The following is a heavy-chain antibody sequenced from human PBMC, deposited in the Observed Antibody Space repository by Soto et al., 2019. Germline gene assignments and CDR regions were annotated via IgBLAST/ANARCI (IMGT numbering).Heavy chain of an antibody. V-gene: IGHV1-69*13. CDR3: AREDCSGGSCYFYGMDV. D-gene: IGHD2-15*01. J-gene: IGHJ6*02. Sequence: GASVKVSCKASGGTFSSYAISWVRQAPGQGLEWMGGIIPIFGTANYAQKFQGRVTITADESTSTAYMELSSLRSEDTAVYYCAREDCSGGSCYFYGMDVWGQGTTVTVSS. CDR1: GGTFSSYA. CDR2: IIPIFGTA.